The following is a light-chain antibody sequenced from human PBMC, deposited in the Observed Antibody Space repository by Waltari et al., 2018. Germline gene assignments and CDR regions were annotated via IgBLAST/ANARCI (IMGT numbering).Light chain of an antibody. CDR2: DVS. Sequence: QSALTQPRSVSGSPGQSVTISCTGTSSDVGGYNYVSWYQQHPGKAPKLMIYDVSKRPSGFPDRFSGSKAGNTSSLTISGLQAEDEADYDCCSYAGSYTFVFGGGTKLTVL. V-gene: IGLV2-11*01. CDR1: SSDVGGYNY. CDR3: CSYAGSYTFV. J-gene: IGLJ3*02.